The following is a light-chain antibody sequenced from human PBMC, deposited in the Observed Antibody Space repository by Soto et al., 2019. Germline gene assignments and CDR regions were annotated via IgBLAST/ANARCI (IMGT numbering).Light chain of an antibody. V-gene: IGLV2-14*01. CDR2: EVT. Sequence: QSALTQAACVSGSPGQSITISCTGTSSDVGGYNYVSWYQLHPGKAPKLILYEVTNRPSGVSDRFSGSKSGNTASLTISGLQAEDEADYYCSSYTSSTAYVFGTGTKVTVL. CDR3: SSYTSSTAYV. CDR1: SSDVGGYNY. J-gene: IGLJ1*01.